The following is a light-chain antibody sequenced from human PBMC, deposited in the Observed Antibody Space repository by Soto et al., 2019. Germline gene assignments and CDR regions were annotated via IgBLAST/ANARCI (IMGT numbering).Light chain of an antibody. Sequence: DIQMTQSPSTLPASVGDRVTITCRASQSVDNWLAWFQQKPGKAPKVLIHKASSLDSGVPSRFSGSGWGTAFTLTIPSLQPDDFAAYYCQHYSASSPWTFGQGKKGEL. V-gene: IGKV1-5*03. CDR3: QHYSASSPWT. CDR2: KAS. CDR1: QSVDNW. J-gene: IGKJ1*01.